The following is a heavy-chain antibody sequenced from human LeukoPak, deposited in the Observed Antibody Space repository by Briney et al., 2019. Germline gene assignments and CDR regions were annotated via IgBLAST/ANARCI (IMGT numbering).Heavy chain of an antibody. CDR2: INHDGTT. D-gene: IGHD6-25*01. Sequence: PGGSLRLSCAASGFTFSSYAMSWIRQPPGKGLEWIGDINHDGTTNYNPSLKSRVTISVDTSKNQFSLKLISVTAADTAVYYCARGRVTRITARHRWYFDFWGQGTLVTVSS. J-gene: IGHJ4*02. V-gene: IGHV4-34*01. CDR1: GFTFSSYA. CDR3: ARGRVTRITARHRWYFDF.